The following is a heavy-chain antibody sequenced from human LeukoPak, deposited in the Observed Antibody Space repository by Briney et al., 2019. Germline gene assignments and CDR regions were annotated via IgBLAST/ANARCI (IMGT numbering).Heavy chain of an antibody. CDR3: ARYYGSGRDGDY. J-gene: IGHJ4*02. V-gene: IGHV3-66*01. Sequence: TGGSLRLSCAASGFTVSSNYMSWVRQAPGKGLEWVSVIYSDGSTYYADSVKGRFTISRDNSKNTLYLQMNSLRAEDTAVYYCARYYGSGRDGDYWGQGTLVTVSS. D-gene: IGHD3-10*01. CDR2: IYSDGST. CDR1: GFTVSSNY.